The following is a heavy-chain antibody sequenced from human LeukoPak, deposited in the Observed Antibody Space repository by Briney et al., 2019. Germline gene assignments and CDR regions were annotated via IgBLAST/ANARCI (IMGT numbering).Heavy chain of an antibody. CDR2: MNRENGNT. D-gene: IGHD5-24*01. CDR1: GYIFRNYD. V-gene: IGHV1-8*01. CDR3: ATPMANTFDAFDI. Sequence: ASVKVSSKPSGYIFRNYDINWVRQAPGQGLEWMGWMNRENGNTGYAQKFHGRVTMTRHAPTNTAYMELTSLRSEDTAVYFCATPMANTFDAFDIWGQGSRVTVSS. J-gene: IGHJ3*02.